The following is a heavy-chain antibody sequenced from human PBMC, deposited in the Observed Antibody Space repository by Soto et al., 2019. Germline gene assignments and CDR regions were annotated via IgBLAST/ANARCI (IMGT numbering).Heavy chain of an antibody. Sequence: EVQLLESGGGLKQPGESLRLSCAASGFSFSSYAMSWVRQAPGKGLEWVSGIRDSGGNTYYADSVKGRFTISRDNSKNTVYLQMNSLRAEDTAVYYCATSGGFSGYDWRGYYYYGMDVWGQGTTVTVSS. D-gene: IGHD5-12*01. CDR2: IRDSGGNT. V-gene: IGHV3-23*01. CDR1: GFSFSSYA. CDR3: ATSGGFSGYDWRGYYYYGMDV. J-gene: IGHJ6*02.